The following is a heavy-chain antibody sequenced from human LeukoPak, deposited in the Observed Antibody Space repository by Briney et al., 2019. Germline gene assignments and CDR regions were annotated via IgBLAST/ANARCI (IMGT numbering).Heavy chain of an antibody. CDR1: GGSISSSSYY. D-gene: IGHD3-3*01. CDR3: ARRGAIFGVVSEFDP. Sequence: NPSETLSLTCTVSGGSISSSSYYWGWIRQPPGQRLEWIGSIYYSGSTCYNPSLKSRVTISVDTSKNQFSLKLSSVTAADTAVYYCARRGAIFGVVSEFDPWGQGTLVTVSS. J-gene: IGHJ5*02. V-gene: IGHV4-39*01. CDR2: IYYSGST.